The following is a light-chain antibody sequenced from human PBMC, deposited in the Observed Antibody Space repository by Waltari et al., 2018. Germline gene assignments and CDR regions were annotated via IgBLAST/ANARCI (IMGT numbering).Light chain of an antibody. J-gene: IGKJ1*01. CDR2: AAS. CDR1: QTIDRY. V-gene: IGKV1-39*01. Sequence: DIQMTQSPSSLSASVGDRVNITCRASQTIDRYLNWYHQKPGKAPKLLIYAASTLQSGVPSRFSGSGSGTDFTLTIIGLQPEDFVTYFCQQSYRSPWTFGQGTRVDIK. CDR3: QQSYRSPWT.